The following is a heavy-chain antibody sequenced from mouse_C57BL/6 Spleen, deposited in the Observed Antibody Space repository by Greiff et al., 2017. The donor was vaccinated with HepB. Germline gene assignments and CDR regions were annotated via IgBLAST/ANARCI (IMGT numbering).Heavy chain of an antibody. CDR1: GFTFSSYA. J-gene: IGHJ4*01. Sequence: EVMLVESGEGLVKPGGSLKLSCAASGFTFSSYAMSWVRQTPEKRLEWVAYISSGGDYIYYADTVKGRFTISRDNARNTLYLQMSSLKSEDTAMYYCTRDALEYYAMDYWGQGTSVTVSS. CDR3: TRDALEYYAMDY. V-gene: IGHV5-9-1*02. CDR2: ISSGGDYI.